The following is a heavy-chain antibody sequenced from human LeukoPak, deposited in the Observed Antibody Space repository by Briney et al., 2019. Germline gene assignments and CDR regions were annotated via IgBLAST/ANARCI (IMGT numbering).Heavy chain of an antibody. Sequence: PGGSLRLSCAASGFTFSSYAMSGVRQAPGKGLEWVSVISGSGGSTYYADSVKGRFTISRDNSKNTLYLQMTSLRAEDTAVYHCAKDQGYSYGYLTGRYPGYWGQGTLVTVSS. CDR2: ISGSGGST. J-gene: IGHJ4*02. CDR1: GFTFSSYA. D-gene: IGHD5-18*01. V-gene: IGHV3-23*01. CDR3: AKDQGYSYGYLTGRYPGY.